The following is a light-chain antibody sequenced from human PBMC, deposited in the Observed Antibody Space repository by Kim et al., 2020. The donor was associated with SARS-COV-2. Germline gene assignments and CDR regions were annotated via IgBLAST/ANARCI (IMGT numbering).Light chain of an antibody. J-gene: IGKJ2*01. Sequence: SPGERATLSCRASQSVSSSYLAWYQQTPGQAPRLLIYGASIRATGIPDRFSGSGSGTDFTLTITTLEPEDFAVYYCQQYGSSPPYTFGQGTKLEI. V-gene: IGKV3-20*01. CDR2: GAS. CDR3: QQYGSSPPYT. CDR1: QSVSSSY.